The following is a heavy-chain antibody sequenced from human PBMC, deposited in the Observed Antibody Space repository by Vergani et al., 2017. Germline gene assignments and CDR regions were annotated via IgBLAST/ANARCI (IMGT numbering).Heavy chain of an antibody. CDR3: ARGSWLGGSCYKPLFGY. D-gene: IGHD2-15*01. CDR1: GGSINSHNYY. J-gene: IGHJ4*02. CDR2: IHTSGST. Sequence: QVQLQESGPGLVKPSQTLSLTCTVSGGSINSHNYYWSWIRQPAGKGLEWIGRIHTSGSTNYNPSLKSRVTMSEDTSKNQFSLNLTSVTAADTAVYFCARGSWLGGSCYKPLFGYWGQGILVTVSS. V-gene: IGHV4-61*02.